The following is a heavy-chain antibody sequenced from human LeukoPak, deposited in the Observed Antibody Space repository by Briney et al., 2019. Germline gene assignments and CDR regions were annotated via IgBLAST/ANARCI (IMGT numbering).Heavy chain of an antibody. D-gene: IGHD3-3*01. J-gene: IGHJ4*02. Sequence: ASVKVSCKASGYTFTGYYMHWVRQAPGQGLEWMGWINPNSGGTNYAQKFQGRVTMTRDTSISTAYMELSRLRSDDTAVYYCARARFLEWLCDYWGQGTLVTVSS. CDR2: INPNSGGT. CDR3: ARARFLEWLCDY. CDR1: GYTFTGYY. V-gene: IGHV1-2*02.